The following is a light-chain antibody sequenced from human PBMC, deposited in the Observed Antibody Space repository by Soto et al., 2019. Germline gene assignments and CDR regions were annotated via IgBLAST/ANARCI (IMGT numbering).Light chain of an antibody. CDR1: SSNNGSNY. CDR3: AVWDESRSGPV. V-gene: IGLV1-47*01. CDR2: RNN. Sequence: QSALTQPPSASGTPGQRVTISCSGSSSNNGSNYVYWYQQLPGTAPKLLFYRNNQRPSGVPHRFSSSKFGTSPSLAISGFRSEDEADYYCAVWDESRSGPVFGSGTKVTV. J-gene: IGLJ1*01.